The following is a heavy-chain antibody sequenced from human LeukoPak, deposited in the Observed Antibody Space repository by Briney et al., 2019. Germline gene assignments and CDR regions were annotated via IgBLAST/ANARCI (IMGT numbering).Heavy chain of an antibody. CDR2: ISGTSSSI. V-gene: IGHV3-48*04. CDR3: ARFAPHQDYYDQPYFDY. CDR1: GFTFSNYN. D-gene: IGHD3-22*01. J-gene: IGHJ4*02. Sequence: PGGSLRLSRAASGFTFSNYNMNWIRQAPGKGLEWVSWISGTSSSIYSADSVRGRFTISRDNAKNSLYLQMNSLRAEDTAVYYCARFAPHQDYYDQPYFDYWGQGILVTVSS.